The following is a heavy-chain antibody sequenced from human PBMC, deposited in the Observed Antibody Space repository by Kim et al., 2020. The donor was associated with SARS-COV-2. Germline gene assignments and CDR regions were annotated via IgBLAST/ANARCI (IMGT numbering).Heavy chain of an antibody. V-gene: IGHV3-33*01. CDR2: IWYDGSNK. D-gene: IGHD3-16*02. J-gene: IGHJ4*02. CDR1: GFTFSSYG. CDR3: ARDLCDYVWGSYRYMCYFDY. Sequence: GGSLRLSCAASGFTFSSYGMHWVRQAPGKGLEWVAVIWYDGSNKYYADSVQGRFTISRDNSKNTLYLQMNSLRAEDTAVYYCARDLCDYVWGSYRYMCYFDYWGQGTLVTVSS.